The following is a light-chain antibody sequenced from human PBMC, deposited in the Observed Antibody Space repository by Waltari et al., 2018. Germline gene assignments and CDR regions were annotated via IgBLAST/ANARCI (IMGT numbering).Light chain of an antibody. CDR1: SSDVGCYNY. CDR2: DVS. J-gene: IGLJ2*01. V-gene: IGLV2-14*03. CDR3: SSYTSSSRV. Sequence: QSALTQPASVSGSPGQSITISCTGTSSDVGCYNYVSWYQQHPGKAPKLMIYDVSNRPSGVSNRFSGSKSGNTASLTISGLQAEDEADYYCSSYTSSSRVFGGGTKLTVL.